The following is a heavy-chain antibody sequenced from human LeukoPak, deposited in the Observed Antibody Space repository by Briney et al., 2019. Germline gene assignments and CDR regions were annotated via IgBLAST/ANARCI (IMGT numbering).Heavy chain of an antibody. J-gene: IGHJ3*01. V-gene: IGHV3-23*01. CDR1: GFTFSSSV. CDR3: TKGGPWMITFGGAPDAFDV. CDR2: ISVSGGGT. Sequence: GSLRLSCAASGFTFSSSVVSWVRQAPGKGPEWVSSISVSGGGTYYAESVNGRFTISRDTSKNMLYLQMNNLRADDTAVYFCTKGGPWMITFGGAPDAFDVWGQGTVVTVSS. D-gene: IGHD3-16*01.